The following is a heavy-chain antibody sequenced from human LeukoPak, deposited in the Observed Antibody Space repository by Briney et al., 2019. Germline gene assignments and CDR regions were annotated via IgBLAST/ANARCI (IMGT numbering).Heavy chain of an antibody. V-gene: IGHV3-23*01. CDR2: ISGSGGST. D-gene: IGHD3-22*01. CDR1: GFTFSSYA. CDR3: AKDRRNYYDSSGYYYYDY. Sequence: GGSLRLSCAASGFTFSSYAMSWVRQAPGKGLEWGSAISGSGGSTYYADSVKGRFTISRDNSKNTLYLQMHSLRAEDTAVYYCAKDRRNYYDSSGYYYYDYWGQGTLVTVSS. J-gene: IGHJ4*02.